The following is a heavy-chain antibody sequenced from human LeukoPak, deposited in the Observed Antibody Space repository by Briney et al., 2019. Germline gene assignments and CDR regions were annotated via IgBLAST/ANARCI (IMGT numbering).Heavy chain of an antibody. V-gene: IGHV4-39*01. CDR3: ARHRYCSSTSCYPRVYYFDY. CDR1: GGSISSSSYY. D-gene: IGHD2-2*01. J-gene: IGHJ4*02. Sequence: SETLSLTCTVSGGSISSSSYYWGWIRQPPGKGLEWIGSIYYSGSTYYNPSLKSRVTISVDTSKNQFSLKLSSVTAADTAVYYCARHRYCSSTSCYPRVYYFDYWGQGTLVTVSS. CDR2: IYYSGST.